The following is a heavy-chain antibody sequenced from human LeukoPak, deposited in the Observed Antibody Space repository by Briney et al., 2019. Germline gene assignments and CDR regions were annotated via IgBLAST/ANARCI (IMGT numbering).Heavy chain of an antibody. J-gene: IGHJ4*02. CDR3: TRENYVLDS. CDR1: GYTFSPYW. V-gene: IGHV3-7*03. Sequence: GGSLRLSCVASGYTFSPYWMSWVRQTPGKGLEWVASISNGGSATYYVDSVRGRFTISRDDAKNSLFLQMNGLRADDTAVYYCTRENYVLDSWGQGTLVTVSS. D-gene: IGHD3-10*02. CDR2: ISNGGSAT.